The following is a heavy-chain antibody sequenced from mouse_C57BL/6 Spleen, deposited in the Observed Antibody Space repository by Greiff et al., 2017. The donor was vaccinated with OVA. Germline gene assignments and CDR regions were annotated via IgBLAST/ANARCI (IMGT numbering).Heavy chain of an antibody. J-gene: IGHJ2*01. CDR3: ARFTTVVARFDY. CDR1: GYTFTSYW. D-gene: IGHD1-1*01. Sequence: QVQLQQPGAELVKPGASVKMSCKASGYTFTSYWITWVKQRPGQGLEWIGDIYPGSGSTNYNEKFKSKATLTVDTSSSTAYMQLSSLTSEDSAVYYCARFTTVVARFDYWGKGTTLTVSS. CDR2: IYPGSGST. V-gene: IGHV1-55*01.